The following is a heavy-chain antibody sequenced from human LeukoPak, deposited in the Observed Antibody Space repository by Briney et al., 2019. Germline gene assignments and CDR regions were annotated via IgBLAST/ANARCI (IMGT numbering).Heavy chain of an antibody. CDR1: EFTFSSHS. D-gene: IGHD2-2*01. CDR3: ARSLKVSAALDVFDI. CDR2: ISRSGGSI. Sequence: GGSLRVSCAASEFTFSSHSMNWVRQAPGKGLEWVSSISRSGGSIYYADSLEGRFTISRDNAKNSLYLQMNSLRAEDTAVYFCARSLKVSAALDVFDIWGQGTMVTVSS. V-gene: IGHV3-21*01. J-gene: IGHJ3*02.